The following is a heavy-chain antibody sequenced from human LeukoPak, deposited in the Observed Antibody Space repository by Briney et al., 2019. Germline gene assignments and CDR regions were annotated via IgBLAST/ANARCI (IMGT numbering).Heavy chain of an antibody. J-gene: IGHJ4*02. CDR1: GFTVSSNY. CDR3: AKDRQRIQLWSPHCYFDY. V-gene: IGHV3-66*01. Sequence: GGSLRLSCAASGFTVSSNYMTWVRQAPDKGLEWVSVIYDDGSTYYADSVKGRFTISRDNSKNTLYLQMNSLRAEDTAVYYCAKDRQRIQLWSPHCYFDYWGQGTLVTDSS. D-gene: IGHD5-18*01. CDR2: IYDDGST.